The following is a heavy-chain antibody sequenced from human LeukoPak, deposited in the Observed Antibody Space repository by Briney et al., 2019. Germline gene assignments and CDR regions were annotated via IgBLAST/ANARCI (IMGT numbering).Heavy chain of an antibody. CDR3: ARDPDIVVVPGAFDI. V-gene: IGHV4-4*07. CDR2: IYTSGST. Sequence: SETLSLTCTVSGGSIGSYYWSWIRQPAGKGLEWIGRIYTSGSTNYNPSLKSRVTMSVDTSKNQFSLKLSSVTAADTAVYYCARDPDIVVVPGAFDIWGQGTMVTVSS. CDR1: GGSIGSYY. J-gene: IGHJ3*02. D-gene: IGHD2-15*01.